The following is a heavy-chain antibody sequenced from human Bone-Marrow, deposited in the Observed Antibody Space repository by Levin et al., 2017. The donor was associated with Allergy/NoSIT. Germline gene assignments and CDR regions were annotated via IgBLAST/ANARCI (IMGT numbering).Heavy chain of an antibody. D-gene: IGHD3-10*01. Sequence: KVSCKGAGYRFTSYWISWVRQMPGKGLEWMGRIDPSDSYTNYSPSFQGHVNISTDKSINTAYLQWSSLKASDTAIYYCAKHGRYYYNSGTYYIDYWGQGTLVTVSS. CDR1: GYRFTSYW. CDR2: IDPSDSYT. CDR3: AKHGRYYYNSGTYYIDY. J-gene: IGHJ4*02. V-gene: IGHV5-10-1*01.